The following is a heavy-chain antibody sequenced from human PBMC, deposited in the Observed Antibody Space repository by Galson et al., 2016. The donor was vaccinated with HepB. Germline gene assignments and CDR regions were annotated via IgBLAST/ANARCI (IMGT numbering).Heavy chain of an antibody. Sequence: SVKVSCKASGYTLTTYAMNWVRQAPGQGLEWMGWINTNTGNPTYAQGFTGRLVFSLDTSVSTAYLQISSLKAEDTAVYYCARSFSLRSSWYRWFDPWGQGTLVTVSS. V-gene: IGHV7-4-1*02. J-gene: IGHJ5*02. D-gene: IGHD6-13*01. CDR1: GYTLTTYA. CDR2: INTNTGNP. CDR3: ARSFSLRSSWYRWFDP.